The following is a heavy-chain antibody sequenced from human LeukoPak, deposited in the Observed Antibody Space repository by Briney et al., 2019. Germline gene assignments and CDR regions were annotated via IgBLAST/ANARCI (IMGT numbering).Heavy chain of an antibody. Sequence: KPSETLSLTCTVSGGSISSGSYYWGWIRQPPGRGLEWIGSIYYSGSTYYNPSLKSRVTISVDTSKNQFSLKLSSVTAADTAVYYCASRMGLWLRALVDYWGQGTLVTVSS. CDR2: IYYSGST. J-gene: IGHJ4*02. CDR3: ASRMGLWLRALVDY. CDR1: GGSISSGSYY. D-gene: IGHD5-18*01. V-gene: IGHV4-39*07.